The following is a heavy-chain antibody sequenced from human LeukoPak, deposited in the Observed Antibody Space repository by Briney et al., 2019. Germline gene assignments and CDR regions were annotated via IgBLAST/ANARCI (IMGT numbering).Heavy chain of an antibody. J-gene: IGHJ5*02. CDR2: IQYDGSNK. V-gene: IGHV3-30*02. Sequence: PGGSLRLSCAASGFTFSTYGMHWVRQAPGKGLEWVAFIQYDGSNKFHADSVKGRFTISRVDSKNTLYLYMNSLRSEDTAVYYCARGLRNWFDPWGQGTLVTVSS. CDR1: GFTFSTYG. CDR3: ARGLRNWFDP.